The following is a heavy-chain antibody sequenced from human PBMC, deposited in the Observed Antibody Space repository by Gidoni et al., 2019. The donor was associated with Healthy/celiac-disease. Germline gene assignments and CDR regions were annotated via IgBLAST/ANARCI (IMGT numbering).Heavy chain of an antibody. CDR3: ARVGRRDGYNYYFDY. V-gene: IGHV3-53*04. CDR1: GFTVSSNY. CDR2: IYSGGST. D-gene: IGHD5-12*01. J-gene: IGHJ4*02. Sequence: EVQLVESGGGLVQPGGSLRLSCAASGFTVSSNYMSWVRQAPGKGMEWVSVIYSGGSTDYADSVKGRFTISRHNSKNTLYLQMNSLRAEDTAVYYCARVGRRDGYNYYFDYWGQGTLVTVSS.